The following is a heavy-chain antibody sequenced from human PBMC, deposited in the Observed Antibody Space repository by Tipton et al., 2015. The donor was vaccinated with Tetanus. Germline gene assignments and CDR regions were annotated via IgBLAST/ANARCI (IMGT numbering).Heavy chain of an antibody. D-gene: IGHD1-1*01. CDR2: INHSVNT. CDR3: VTVNFPNYYHYGMDV. CDR1: GASFSDYY. Sequence: TLSLTCAVYGASFSDYYLSWIRPAPGKGLEWIGEINHSVNTNHNPSLKSRVTLSVDTSKNQFSLKLNSVTAADTAMYYCVTVNFPNYYHYGMDVLGQGTTVTVSS. J-gene: IGHJ6*02. V-gene: IGHV4-34*01.